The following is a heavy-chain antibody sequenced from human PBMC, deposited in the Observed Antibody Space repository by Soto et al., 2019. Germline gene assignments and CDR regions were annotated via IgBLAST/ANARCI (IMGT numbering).Heavy chain of an antibody. Sequence: AVYGGSFSGYYWSWIRQPPGKGLEWIGEINHSGSTNYNPSLKSRVTISVDTSKNQFSLKLSSVTAADTAVYYCARGRILEWVLPKAGYYYARDVRCQWTTVT. V-gene: IGHV4-34*01. CDR2: INHSGST. CDR1: GGSFSGYY. CDR3: ARGRILEWVLPKAGYYYARDV. J-gene: IGHJ6*02. D-gene: IGHD3-3*01.